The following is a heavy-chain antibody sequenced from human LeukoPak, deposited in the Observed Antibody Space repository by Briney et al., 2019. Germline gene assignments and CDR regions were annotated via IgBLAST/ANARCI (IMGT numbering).Heavy chain of an antibody. V-gene: IGHV1-2*02. CDR2: INPNSGGT. CDR1: GYTFTGYY. Sequence: ASVKVSRKASGYTFTGYYMHWVRQAPGQGLEWMGWINPNSGGTNYAQKFQGRVTMTRDTSISTAYMELSRLRSDDTAVYYCAREGAVNSVAGTRPLDYWGQGTLVTVSS. D-gene: IGHD6-19*01. J-gene: IGHJ4*02. CDR3: AREGAVNSVAGTRPLDY.